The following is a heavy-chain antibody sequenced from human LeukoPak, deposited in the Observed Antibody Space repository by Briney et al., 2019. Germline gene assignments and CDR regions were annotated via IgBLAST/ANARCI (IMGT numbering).Heavy chain of an antibody. J-gene: IGHJ4*02. CDR3: AKGGSGYYSHPDY. CDR1: GFTFDDYA. CDR2: ISWNSGNI. V-gene: IGHV3-9*01. Sequence: GRSLRLSCAASGFTFDDYAMHWVRQAPGKGLETVSGISWNSGNIGYADSVKGRFTISRDNAKNSLYLQMNSLRAEDTALYYCAKGGSGYYSHPDYWGQGTLVTVSS. D-gene: IGHD3-22*01.